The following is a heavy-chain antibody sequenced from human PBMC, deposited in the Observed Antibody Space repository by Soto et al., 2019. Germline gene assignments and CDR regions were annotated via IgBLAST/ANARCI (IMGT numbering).Heavy chain of an antibody. Sequence: TSETLSLTCTVSGGSISSGGYYWSWIRQHPGKGLEWIGYIYYSGSTYYNPSLKSRVTISVDTSKNQFSLKLSSVTAADTAVYYCARAPTTVTTNWFDPWGQGALVTVSS. V-gene: IGHV4-31*03. CDR1: GGSISSGGYY. D-gene: IGHD4-4*01. CDR2: IYYSGST. J-gene: IGHJ5*02. CDR3: ARAPTTVTTNWFDP.